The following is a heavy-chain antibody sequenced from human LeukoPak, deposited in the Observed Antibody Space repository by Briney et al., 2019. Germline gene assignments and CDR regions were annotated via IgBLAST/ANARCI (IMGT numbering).Heavy chain of an antibody. D-gene: IGHD2-15*01. CDR3: ARDFGYCTGGNCYSPPPY. V-gene: IGHV1-2*02. Sequence: ASVKFSCKASGYTFTDYYIHWVRQAPGQGLEWMGWINPKSGGTNYAQKFQGRVTMTRDTSISTAYMELSRLRSDDTAVFYCARDFGYCTGGNCYSPPPYWGQGTLVTVST. CDR2: INPKSGGT. CDR1: GYTFTDYY. J-gene: IGHJ4*02.